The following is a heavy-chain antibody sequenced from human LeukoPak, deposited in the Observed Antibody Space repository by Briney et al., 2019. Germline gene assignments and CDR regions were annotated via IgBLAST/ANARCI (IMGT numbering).Heavy chain of an antibody. CDR1: GLTFNNYW. D-gene: IGHD2-2*01. V-gene: IGHV3-7*03. CDR3: AKLVVVVVPAYFDY. Sequence: GGSLRLSCAVSGLTFNNYWMNWVRQAPGKGLEWVANIKEDGGKEFYVDSVKGRFTVSRDNSKNTLYLQMNSLRAEDTAVYYCAKLVVVVVPAYFDYWGQGTLVTVSS. J-gene: IGHJ4*02. CDR2: IKEDGGKE.